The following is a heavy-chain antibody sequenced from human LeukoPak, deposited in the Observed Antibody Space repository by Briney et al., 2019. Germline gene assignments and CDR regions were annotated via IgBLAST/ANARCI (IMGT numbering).Heavy chain of an antibody. V-gene: IGHV4-34*01. CDR2: INHSGST. D-gene: IGHD4-17*01. CDR1: GGSFSGYY. Sequence: SETLSLTCAVYGGSFSGYYWSWIRQPPGKGLEWIGEINHSGSTNYNPSLKSRVTISVDTSKNQFSLKLSSVTAADTAVYYCARDEDYGDYKWFDPWGQGTLVTVSS. CDR3: ARDEDYGDYKWFDP. J-gene: IGHJ5*02.